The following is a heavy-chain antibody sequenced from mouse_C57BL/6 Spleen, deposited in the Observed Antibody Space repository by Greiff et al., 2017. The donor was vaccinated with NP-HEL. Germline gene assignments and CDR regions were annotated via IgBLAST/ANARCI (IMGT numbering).Heavy chain of an antibody. CDR2: IDPSDSYT. J-gene: IGHJ4*01. CDR3: ARRGLLTYAMDY. CDR1: GYTFTSYT. V-gene: IGHV1-50*01. Sequence: VQLQQSGAELARPGASVKMSCKASGYTFTSYTMHWVKQRPGQGLEWIGEIDPSDSYTNYNQKFKGKATLTVDTSSSTAYMQLSSLTSEDSAVYYCARRGLLTYAMDYWGQGTSVTVSS. D-gene: IGHD2-10*01.